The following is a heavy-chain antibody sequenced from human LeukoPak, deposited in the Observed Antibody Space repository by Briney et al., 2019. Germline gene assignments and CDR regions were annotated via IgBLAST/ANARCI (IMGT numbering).Heavy chain of an antibody. V-gene: IGHV1-2*02. D-gene: IGHD3-3*01. Sequence: ASVKVSCKASGYTFTGYYMHWVRQAPGQGLEWMGWINPNSGGTNYAQKFQGRVTMTRDTSISTAYMELSRLRSDDTAVYYCARVDGGYDFWSGYYAQNSWFDPWGQGALVTVSS. CDR1: GYTFTGYY. CDR2: INPNSGGT. CDR3: ARVDGGYDFWSGYYAQNSWFDP. J-gene: IGHJ5*02.